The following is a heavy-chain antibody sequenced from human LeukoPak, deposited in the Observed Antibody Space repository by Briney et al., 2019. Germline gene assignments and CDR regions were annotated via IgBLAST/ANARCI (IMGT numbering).Heavy chain of an antibody. V-gene: IGHV3-30*02. D-gene: IGHD2-15*01. Sequence: GGSLRLSCAASGFTFSSNSMHWVRQAPGKGLEWVAFIRYDGSDKYYADSVKGRFAICRDNSKNTLCLQMSSLRAEDTAVYYCAKNLVAAAMDHWRRGTLVTVSS. J-gene: IGHJ4*02. CDR2: IRYDGSDK. CDR1: GFTFSSNS. CDR3: AKNLVAAAMDH.